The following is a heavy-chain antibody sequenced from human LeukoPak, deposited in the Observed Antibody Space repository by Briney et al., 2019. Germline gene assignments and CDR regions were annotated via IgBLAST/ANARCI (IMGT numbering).Heavy chain of an antibody. V-gene: IGHV3-66*01. D-gene: IGHD5-12*01. CDR3: ARDLYVDIVAPSGMDV. CDR1: GFTVSSNY. Sequence: GGSLRLSCAVSGFTVSSNYMSWVRQAPGKGLEWVSVIYSGGTTYYADSVKGRFTISKDNSKNTLYLQMNSLRAEDTAVYYCARDLYVDIVAPSGMDVWGQGTTVTVSS. CDR2: IYSGGTT. J-gene: IGHJ6*02.